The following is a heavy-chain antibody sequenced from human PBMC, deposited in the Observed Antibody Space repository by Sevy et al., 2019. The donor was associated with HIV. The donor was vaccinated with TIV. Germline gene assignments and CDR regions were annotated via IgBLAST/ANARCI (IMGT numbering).Heavy chain of an antibody. CDR2: ISAYNGNT. CDR3: AGVPVVGYCSGGSCYSGYYYMDV. V-gene: IGHV1-18*04. D-gene: IGHD2-15*01. Sequence: ASVKVSCKASGYTFTSYGISWVRQAPGQGLEWMGWISAYNGNTNYAQKLQGRVTMTTDTSTSTAYMELRSLRSDDTAGYYCAGVPVVGYCSGGSCYSGYYYMDVWGKGTTVTVSS. J-gene: IGHJ6*03. CDR1: GYTFTSYG.